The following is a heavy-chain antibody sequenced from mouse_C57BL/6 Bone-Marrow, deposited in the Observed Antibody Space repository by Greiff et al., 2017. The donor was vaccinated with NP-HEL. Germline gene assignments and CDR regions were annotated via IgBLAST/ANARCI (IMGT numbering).Heavy chain of an antibody. CDR3: ARRGFYYYGSSFTFYWYFDV. D-gene: IGHD1-1*01. Sequence: VQLQQPGAELVRPGTSVKLSCKASGYTFTSYWMHWVKQRPGQGLEWIGVIDPSDSYTNYNQKFKGKATLTVDTSSSTAYMQLSSLTSEDSAVYYCARRGFYYYGSSFTFYWYFDVGGTGTTVTVSS. CDR2: IDPSDSYT. J-gene: IGHJ1*03. CDR1: GYTFTSYW. V-gene: IGHV1-59*01.